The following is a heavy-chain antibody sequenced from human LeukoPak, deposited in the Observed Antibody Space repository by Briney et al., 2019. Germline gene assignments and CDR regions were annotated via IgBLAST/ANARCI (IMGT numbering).Heavy chain of an antibody. Sequence: GGSLRLSCAASGFTFSSYSMNWVRQAPGKGLEWVSAISGSGGSTYYADSVKGRFTISRDNSKNTLYPQMNSLRAEDTAVYYCARGTDYYGSGDPAFDIWGQGTMVTVSS. CDR3: ARGTDYYGSGDPAFDI. J-gene: IGHJ3*02. D-gene: IGHD3-10*01. CDR1: GFTFSSYS. CDR2: ISGSGGST. V-gene: IGHV3-23*01.